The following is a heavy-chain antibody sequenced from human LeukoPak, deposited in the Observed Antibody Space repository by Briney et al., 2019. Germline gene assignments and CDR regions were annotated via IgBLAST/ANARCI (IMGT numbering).Heavy chain of an antibody. J-gene: IGHJ4*02. D-gene: IGHD3-10*01. CDR3: ARVGSVSHLDY. Sequence: PSETLSLTCTVSGDSISRFYWSWIRQPAGKGLEWIGHISATGSTNYNPSLKSRVTMSVDTSKSQFSLRLTSVTAADTAVYYCARVGSVSHLDYWGQGTLVTVSS. CDR2: ISATGST. V-gene: IGHV4-4*07. CDR1: GDSISRFY.